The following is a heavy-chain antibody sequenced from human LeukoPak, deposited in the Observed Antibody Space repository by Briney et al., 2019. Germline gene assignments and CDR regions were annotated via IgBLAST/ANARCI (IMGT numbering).Heavy chain of an antibody. CDR2: FSWDGGST. D-gene: IGHD3-10*01. Sequence: GRYLRLCCASSGFNFDNYAMQWVRQAPGKGLEWISLFSWDGGSTYYADSVKGRFTISRDNSKNSLYLQMNSLRADDTALYYRASLLWFGDSDYYYMDVWGKGTTVTVSS. CDR3: ASLLWFGDSDYYYMDV. CDR1: GFNFDNYA. J-gene: IGHJ6*03. V-gene: IGHV3-43D*03.